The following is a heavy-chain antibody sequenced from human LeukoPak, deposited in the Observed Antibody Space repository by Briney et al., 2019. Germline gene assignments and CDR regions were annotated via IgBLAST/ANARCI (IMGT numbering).Heavy chain of an antibody. Sequence: SETLSLTCTVSGGSISSYYWSWIRQPPGKGLEWIGSIYHSGSTYYNPSLKRRVTISVDTSKNQFSLKLSSVTAADTAVYYCARVDYYDSSGYYYYFDYWGQGTLVTVSS. D-gene: IGHD3-22*01. J-gene: IGHJ4*02. CDR3: ARVDYYDSSGYYYYFDY. CDR2: IYHSGST. CDR1: GGSISSYY. V-gene: IGHV4-38-2*02.